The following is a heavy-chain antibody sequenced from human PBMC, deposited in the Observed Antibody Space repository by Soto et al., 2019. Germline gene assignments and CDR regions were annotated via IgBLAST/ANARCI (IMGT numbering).Heavy chain of an antibody. CDR3: AGDPDSHYNDSHAYSYP. CDR1: GGTFSTYT. Sequence: QVQLVQSGAEVKKPGSSVKVSCKASGGTFSTYTITWVRQAHGQGLEWMGRIIPIIGIINYAQKFQGRVTITADKFTRTAYMELTRLRSDDTAVYYCAGDPDSHYNDSHAYSYPWGQGTLVTVSS. D-gene: IGHD3-22*01. CDR2: IIPIIGII. J-gene: IGHJ5*02. V-gene: IGHV1-69*08.